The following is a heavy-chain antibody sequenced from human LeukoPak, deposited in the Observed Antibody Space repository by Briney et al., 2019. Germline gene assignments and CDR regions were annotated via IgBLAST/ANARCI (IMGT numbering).Heavy chain of an antibody. J-gene: IGHJ4*02. V-gene: IGHV3-7*01. CDR1: GFTFTNDF. Sequence: GGSLRLSCAASGFTFTNDFMTWVRQAPGKGLEWVANIKEDGSERYYVDSVKGRLTISRDNAKNSLYLQMNSLRAEDTAVYYCARDIGDSWGQGTLVTVSS. D-gene: IGHD1-26*01. CDR3: ARDIGDS. CDR2: IKEDGSER.